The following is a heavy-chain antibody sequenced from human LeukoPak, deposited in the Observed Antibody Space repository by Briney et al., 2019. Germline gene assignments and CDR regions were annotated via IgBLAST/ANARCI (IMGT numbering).Heavy chain of an antibody. CDR2: INPSGGST. D-gene: IGHD5-18*01. CDR3: AREAGTAMAPFDY. V-gene: IGHV1-46*01. CDR1: GYTFTSYY. Sequence: GASVKVSCKASGYTFTSYYIHWVRQAPGQGLEWMGIINPSGGSTSYEQKFQGRVTMTRDTSTRTVYMELSSLRSEDTAVYYCAREAGTAMAPFDYWGQGTLVTVSS. J-gene: IGHJ4*02.